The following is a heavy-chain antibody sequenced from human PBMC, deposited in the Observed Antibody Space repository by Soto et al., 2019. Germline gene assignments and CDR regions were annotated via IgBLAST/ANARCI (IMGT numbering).Heavy chain of an antibody. J-gene: IGHJ6*02. CDR3: ARSHGSSTSLEIYYYYYYGMDV. V-gene: IGHV1-69*01. Sequence: QVQLVQSGAEVKKPGSSVKVSCKASGGTFSSYAISWVRQAPGQGLEWMGGIIPISGTANYAQKFQGRVTITADESTSTAYMELNSQRSEDTAVYYCARSHGSSTSLEIYYYYYYGMDVWGQGTTVTVSS. CDR2: IIPISGTA. D-gene: IGHD2-2*01. CDR1: GGTFSSYA.